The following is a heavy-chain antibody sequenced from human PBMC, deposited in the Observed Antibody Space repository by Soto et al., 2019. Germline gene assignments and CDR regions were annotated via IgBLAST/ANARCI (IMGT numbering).Heavy chain of an antibody. V-gene: IGHV3-30-3*01. D-gene: IGHD6-19*01. CDR3: ARGYSSGWPYPGS. J-gene: IGHJ5*02. Sequence: QVQLVESGGGVVQPGRSLRLSCAASGFTFSGFAMHWVRQAPGEGLEGVAVISYDGSNKYYAVSVKGRFTISRDNSKNTLYLQMNSLRAEDTAVYYCARGYSSGWPYPGSWGQGTLVTVAS. CDR2: ISYDGSNK. CDR1: GFTFSGFA.